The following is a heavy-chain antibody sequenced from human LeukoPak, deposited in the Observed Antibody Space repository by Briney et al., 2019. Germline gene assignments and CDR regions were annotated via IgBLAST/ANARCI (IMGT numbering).Heavy chain of an antibody. CDR3: TVDYGIVY. V-gene: IGHV3-49*04. Sequence: GGSLRLSCTASGFTFGDYAMSWVRQAPGKGLEWVGFIRSKANGGTTEYAASVKGRFTISRDDSKSIVHLQMNSLKTEDTSECYCTVDYGIVYWGQGTLVTVSS. D-gene: IGHD4/OR15-4a*01. CDR1: GFTFGDYA. CDR2: IRSKANGGTT. J-gene: IGHJ4*02.